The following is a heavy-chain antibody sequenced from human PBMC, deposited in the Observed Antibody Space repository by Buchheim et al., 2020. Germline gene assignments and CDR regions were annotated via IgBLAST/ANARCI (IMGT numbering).Heavy chain of an antibody. CDR1: GGSISSSSYY. D-gene: IGHD2-2*01. CDR3: ARHGRPDIVVVPAASNWFDP. CDR2: IYYSGST. V-gene: IGHV4-39*01. J-gene: IGHJ5*02. Sequence: QLQLQESGPGLVKPSETLSLTCTVSGGSISSSSYYWGWIRQPPGKGLEWIGSIYYSGSTYYNQSLKSRVTISVDTSKNQFSLKLSSVTAADTAVYYCARHGRPDIVVVPAASNWFDPWGQGTL.